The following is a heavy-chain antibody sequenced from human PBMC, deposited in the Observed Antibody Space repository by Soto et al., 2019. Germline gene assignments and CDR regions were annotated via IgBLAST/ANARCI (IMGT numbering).Heavy chain of an antibody. Sequence: SETLSLTCSVSGASVSNGGYHWSWIRQHPGKGLEWIGYIYYSGSTYYNPSLKSRVTISVDTSKNQFSLKLSSVTAADTAVYYCARYDSSGDLDYWGQGTLVTVSS. CDR3: ARYDSSGDLDY. CDR1: GASVSNGGYH. J-gene: IGHJ4*02. V-gene: IGHV4-31*03. CDR2: IYYSGST. D-gene: IGHD3-22*01.